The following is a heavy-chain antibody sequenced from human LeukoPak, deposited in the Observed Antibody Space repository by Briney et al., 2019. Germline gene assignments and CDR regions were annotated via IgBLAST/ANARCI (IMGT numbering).Heavy chain of an antibody. CDR1: GYTFTSYA. J-gene: IGHJ4*02. CDR2: INAGNGNT. D-gene: IGHD1-26*01. V-gene: IGHV1-3*03. Sequence: ASVKVSCKASGYTFTSYAMHWVRQAPGQRLEWMGWINAGNGNTKYSQEFQGRVTITRDTSASTAYMELSSLKTEGTAVYYCARGIGSYGYIDYWGQGTLVTVSS. CDR3: ARGIGSYGYIDY.